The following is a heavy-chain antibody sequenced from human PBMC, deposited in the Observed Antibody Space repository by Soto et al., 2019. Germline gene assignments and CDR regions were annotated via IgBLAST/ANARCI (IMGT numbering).Heavy chain of an antibody. J-gene: IGHJ4*02. Sequence: ASVKVSCKASGYTFTSYDINWVRQATGQGLEWMGWMNPNSGNTGYAQKFQGRVTMTRNTSISTAYMELSSLRSEDTAVYYCARVYYSSGWYHLESWGQGTLVSVSS. CDR3: ARVYYSSGWYHLES. CDR1: GYTFTSYD. CDR2: MNPNSGNT. D-gene: IGHD6-19*01. V-gene: IGHV1-8*01.